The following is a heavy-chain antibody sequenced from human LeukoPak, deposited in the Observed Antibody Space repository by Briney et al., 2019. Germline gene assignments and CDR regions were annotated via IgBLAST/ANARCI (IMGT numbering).Heavy chain of an antibody. J-gene: IGHJ4*02. CDR2: ISSSGNTI. CDR1: GFSFSTYD. Sequence: PGGSLRLSCAASGFSFSTYDMNWVRQAPGKGLEWVSYISSSGNTIYYADSVRGRFTISRDNAKNSLYLQITSLRAGDTAVYYCAKDSASGFWDPLSGHGDYWGQGTLVTVSS. CDR3: AKDSASGFWDPLSGHGDY. V-gene: IGHV3-48*03. D-gene: IGHD3-10*01.